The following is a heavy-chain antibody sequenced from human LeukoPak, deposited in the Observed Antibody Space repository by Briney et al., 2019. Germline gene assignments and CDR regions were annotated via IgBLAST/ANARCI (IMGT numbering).Heavy chain of an antibody. D-gene: IGHD5-18*01. Sequence: GGSLRLSCAASGFTFSSHWMHWVRQAPGKGLVWVSRINGDGSNTTYADSVKGRFTISRDNSKNTLYLQMNSLRAEDTAVYYCAKDAGGYSYKYYFDYWGQGTLVTVSS. CDR3: AKDAGGYSYKYYFDY. CDR2: INGDGSNT. J-gene: IGHJ4*02. CDR1: GFTFSSHW. V-gene: IGHV3-74*03.